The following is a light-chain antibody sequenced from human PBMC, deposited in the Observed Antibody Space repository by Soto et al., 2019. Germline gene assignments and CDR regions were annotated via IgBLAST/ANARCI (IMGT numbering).Light chain of an antibody. CDR3: QQYYTTLTWT. Sequence: DIVMTQSPDSLAVSLGERATISCKSSQSVLYSSKNKNYLAWYQQKPGQPPKLLIYWASTRESGVPDRFSGSGSETDFTLTISSLQAEDVAVYYCQQYYTTLTWTFGQGTKVDIK. CDR2: WAS. CDR1: QSVLYSSKNKNY. J-gene: IGKJ1*01. V-gene: IGKV4-1*01.